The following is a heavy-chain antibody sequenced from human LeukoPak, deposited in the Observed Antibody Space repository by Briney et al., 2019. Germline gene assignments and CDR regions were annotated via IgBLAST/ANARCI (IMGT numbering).Heavy chain of an antibody. V-gene: IGHV1-2*02. D-gene: IGHD6-13*01. CDR2: INPNSGGT. J-gene: IGHJ4*02. Sequence: ASVKVSCKASGSTFTGYYMHWVRQAPGQGLEWMGWINPNSGGTNYAQKFQGRVTMTRDTSISTAYMELSRLRSDDTAVYYCARVDWQQLALGGGFDYWGQGTLVTVSS. CDR3: ARVDWQQLALGGGFDY. CDR1: GSTFTGYY.